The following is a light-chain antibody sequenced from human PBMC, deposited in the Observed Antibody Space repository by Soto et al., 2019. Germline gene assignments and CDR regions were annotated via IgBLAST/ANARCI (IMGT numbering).Light chain of an antibody. Sequence: QSALTQPPSASGTPGQRVTISCSGSSSNIGRNYVDWYQQLPGTAPKLLIFRNNQRPSGVPDRFSGSKSGTSASLAISGLRSEDEADYYCAAWDDSLNGGVFGGGTKLTVL. V-gene: IGLV1-47*01. CDR3: AAWDDSLNGGV. CDR1: SSNIGRNY. CDR2: RNN. J-gene: IGLJ3*02.